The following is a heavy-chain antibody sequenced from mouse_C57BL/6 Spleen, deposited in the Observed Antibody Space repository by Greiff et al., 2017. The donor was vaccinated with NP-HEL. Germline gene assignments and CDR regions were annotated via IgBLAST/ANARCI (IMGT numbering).Heavy chain of an antibody. CDR1: GYTFTSYW. J-gene: IGHJ3*01. CDR3: VTLGRGFAY. Sequence: QVHVKQPGAELVKPGASVKLSCKASGYTFTSYWMHWVKQRPGQGLEWIGMIHPNSGSTNYNEKFKSKATLTVDKSSSTAYMQLSSLTSEDSAVYYCVTLGRGFAYWGQGTLVTVSA. V-gene: IGHV1-64*01. D-gene: IGHD4-1*01. CDR2: IHPNSGST.